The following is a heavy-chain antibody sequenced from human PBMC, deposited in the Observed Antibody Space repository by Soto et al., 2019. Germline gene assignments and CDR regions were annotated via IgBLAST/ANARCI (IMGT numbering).Heavy chain of an antibody. Sequence: SSETLSLTCAVNGGSFREYYWSWLRQPPGKGLEWIGEINQSGTTHYNPSLKRRINISIDTSKNRFSLNLTSVTAADTATYYCARDIITVIGGEIYYYFGMDVWGQGTTVTVSS. CDR2: INQSGTT. J-gene: IGHJ6*02. CDR1: GGSFREYY. D-gene: IGHD3-10*01. CDR3: ARDIITVIGGEIYYYFGMDV. V-gene: IGHV4-34*01.